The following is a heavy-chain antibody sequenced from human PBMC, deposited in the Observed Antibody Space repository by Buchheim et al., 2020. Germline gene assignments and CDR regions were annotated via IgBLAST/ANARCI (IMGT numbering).Heavy chain of an antibody. J-gene: IGHJ6*02. Sequence: EVQLVESGGGLVKPGGSLRLSCAASGFTFSSYSMNWVRQAPGKGLEWVSSISSSSSYIYYADSVKGRFTISRDNAKTSRLLQMNSLRAEDTAVYYCARKMATIGYYYYYGMDVWGQGTT. CDR3: ARKMATIGYYYYYGMDV. CDR1: GFTFSSYS. D-gene: IGHD5-24*01. CDR2: ISSSSSYI. V-gene: IGHV3-21*01.